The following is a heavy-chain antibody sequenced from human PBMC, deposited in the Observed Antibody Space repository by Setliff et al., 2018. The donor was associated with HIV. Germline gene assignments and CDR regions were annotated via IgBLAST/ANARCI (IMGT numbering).Heavy chain of an antibody. CDR2: IGGSGGST. CDR1: GFTFNGFG. V-gene: IGHV3-23*01. D-gene: IGHD3-9*01. Sequence: HPGGSLRLSCAASGFTFNGFGMHWVRQAPGKGLEWVSVIGGSGGSTYYADSVKGRSTISRDVSNNTLYFQMNSLRAEDTAIYFCAKNDDILTGFANWGQGTLVTVSS. J-gene: IGHJ4*02. CDR3: AKNDDILTGFAN.